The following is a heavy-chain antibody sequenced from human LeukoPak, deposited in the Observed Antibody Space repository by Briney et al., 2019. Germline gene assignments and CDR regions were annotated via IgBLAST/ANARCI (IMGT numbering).Heavy chain of an antibody. CDR1: GFSFGDSV. D-gene: IGHD1-26*01. CDR2: IRSKAYGGTT. Sequence: GGSLRLSCTVSGFSFGDSVMSWVRQAPGKGLEWVGFIRSKAYGGTTEYAASVKGRFTISRDDSKSIAYLQMNSLKTEDTAVYYCTREWGGELRPYCYYGMDVWGQGTTVTVSS. J-gene: IGHJ6*02. CDR3: TREWGGELRPYCYYGMDV. V-gene: IGHV3-49*04.